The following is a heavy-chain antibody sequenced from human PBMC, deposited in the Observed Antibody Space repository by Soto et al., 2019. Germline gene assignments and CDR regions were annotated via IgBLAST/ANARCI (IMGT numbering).Heavy chain of an antibody. Sequence: GGSLRLSCAASGFTFSSYGMHWVRQAPGKGLEWVAFISYDGSNKYYADSVKGRFTIPRDNSKNTLYLQMNSLRAEDTAVYYCAKDLEVLVWFGELLYWGQGTLVTVSS. D-gene: IGHD3-10*01. CDR3: AKDLEVLVWFGELLY. V-gene: IGHV3-30*18. CDR2: ISYDGSNK. CDR1: GFTFSSYG. J-gene: IGHJ4*02.